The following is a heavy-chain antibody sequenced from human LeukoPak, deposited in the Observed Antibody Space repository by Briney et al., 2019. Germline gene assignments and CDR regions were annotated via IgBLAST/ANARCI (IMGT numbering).Heavy chain of an antibody. Sequence: ASVKVSCKASGYTFTSYYMHWVRQAPGQGLEWMGIINPSGGSTSYAQKLQGRVTMTTDTSTSTAYMELRSLRSDDTAVYYCAREPYYDFRSGTRLYYMDVWGKGTTVTVSS. D-gene: IGHD3-3*01. J-gene: IGHJ6*03. V-gene: IGHV1-46*01. CDR3: AREPYYDFRSGTRLYYMDV. CDR1: GYTFTSYY. CDR2: INPSGGST.